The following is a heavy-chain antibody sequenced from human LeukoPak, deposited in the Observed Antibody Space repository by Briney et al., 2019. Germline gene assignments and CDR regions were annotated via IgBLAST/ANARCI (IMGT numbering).Heavy chain of an antibody. Sequence: PGGSLRLSCAASGFIFNSYWMSWVRQAPGKGLEWVANINQDGSEKYYVDSVKGRFTISRDNAKNSLFLQMNSLRVEDTAVHYCARRSIIGSGFDYWGQGTLLTVSS. CDR2: INQDGSEK. D-gene: IGHD1-20*01. V-gene: IGHV3-7*03. CDR3: ARRSIIGSGFDY. J-gene: IGHJ4*02. CDR1: GFIFNSYW.